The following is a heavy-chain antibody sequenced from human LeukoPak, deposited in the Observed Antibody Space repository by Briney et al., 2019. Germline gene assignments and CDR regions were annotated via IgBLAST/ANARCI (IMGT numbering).Heavy chain of an antibody. CDR3: ARRAYYDSSGYYPTSGYFDL. D-gene: IGHD3-22*01. V-gene: IGHV4-4*08. Sequence: SETLPLTCTVSGGSIFSYYWNWIRQPPGKGLKWIGYIYSNGITNYSPSLRSRGTISIATSKNQFSLRLRSVTAADTAIYYCARRAYYDSSGYYPTSGYFDLWGRGTLVTVSS. J-gene: IGHJ2*01. CDR1: GGSIFSYY. CDR2: IYSNGIT.